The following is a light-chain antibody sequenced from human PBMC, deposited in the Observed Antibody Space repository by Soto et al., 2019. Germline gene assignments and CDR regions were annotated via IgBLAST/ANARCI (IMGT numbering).Light chain of an antibody. V-gene: IGLV2-14*01. CDR3: SSYTSSTSFY. J-gene: IGLJ1*01. Sequence: QSVRTQPASVSGSPGQSITISCTGTSSDVGGYNYVSWYQQHPGKAPKLMIYDVTNRPSGVSNRFSGSKSGNTASLTISGLQAEYEADYYCSSYTSSTSFYFGTGTEVTDL. CDR2: DVT. CDR1: SSDVGGYNY.